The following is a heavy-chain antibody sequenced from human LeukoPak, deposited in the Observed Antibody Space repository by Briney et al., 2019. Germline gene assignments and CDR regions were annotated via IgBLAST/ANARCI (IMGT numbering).Heavy chain of an antibody. CDR3: ARLFGLLRPFDV. D-gene: IGHD2/OR15-2a*01. V-gene: IGHV4-39*07. Sequence: SETLSVTCIVPGGSISSSSYYWGWIRQPAGNGLEWIGCIYYSGSTYYNPSLKSRVTISVDTSTNQFSLNLSSVTAADPAVYFCARLFGLLRPFDVWGQGTMVTVSS. CDR2: IYYSGST. J-gene: IGHJ3*01. CDR1: GGSISSSSYY.